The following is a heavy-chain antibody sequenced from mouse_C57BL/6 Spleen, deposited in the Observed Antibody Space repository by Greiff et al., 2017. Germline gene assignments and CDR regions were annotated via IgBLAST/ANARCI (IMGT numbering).Heavy chain of an antibody. CDR3: AKLYDYGGYAMDY. Sequence: VMLVESGPGLVQPSQSLSITCTVSGFSLTSYGVHWVRQSPGKGLEWLGVIWRGGSTDYNAAFMSRLSITKDNSKSQVFFKMNSLQADDTAIYYCAKLYDYGGYAMDYWGQGTSVTVSS. D-gene: IGHD2-4*01. V-gene: IGHV2-5*01. J-gene: IGHJ4*01. CDR1: GFSLTSYG. CDR2: IWRGGST.